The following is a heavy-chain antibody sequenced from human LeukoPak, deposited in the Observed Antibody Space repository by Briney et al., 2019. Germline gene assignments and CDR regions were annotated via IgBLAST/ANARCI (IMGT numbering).Heavy chain of an antibody. D-gene: IGHD6-19*01. V-gene: IGHV1-2*02. CDR3: ARDGVAGSSDAFDL. J-gene: IGHJ3*01. CDR1: GYTFTHYY. CDR2: IDPNRGGP. Sequence: ASVKVSCKASGYTFTHYYIHGVRQAPGQGREWMTYIDPNRGGPHYAQKFQGRVTMTTDTSISTAYMELNWLTSDDTAVYYCARDGVAGSSDAFDLWGQGTMVTVSS.